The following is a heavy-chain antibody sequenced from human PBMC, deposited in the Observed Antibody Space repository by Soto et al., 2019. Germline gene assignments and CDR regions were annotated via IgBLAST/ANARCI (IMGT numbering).Heavy chain of an antibody. Sequence: GGSLRLSCAASGFTFSDHYMDWVRQAPGKGLEWVGRIRNRANSYTTEYAASVKGRFTISRDDSKNSLYLQMNSLDTEDTAVYYCARGSCTGGTCYSGWSWGQGTLVTVSS. V-gene: IGHV3-72*01. CDR3: ARGSCTGGTCYSGWS. CDR1: GFTFSDHY. J-gene: IGHJ4*02. D-gene: IGHD2-15*01. CDR2: IRNRANSYTT.